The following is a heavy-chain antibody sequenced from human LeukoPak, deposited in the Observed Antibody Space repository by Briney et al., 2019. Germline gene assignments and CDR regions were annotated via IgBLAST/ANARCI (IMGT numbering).Heavy chain of an antibody. D-gene: IGHD3-10*01. V-gene: IGHV3-7*01. CDR2: IKQDGSED. J-gene: IGHJ6*03. Sequence: PGGSLRLSCGASGFTFTDYWMTWVRQAPEKGLEWVANIKQDGSEDYYVDSVKGRFTISRDNAKNSLFLQMNSLRVDDTAVYYCARDYGGYYGSWNKGNYYYYMDVWGKGTTVTVSS. CDR1: GFTFTDYW. CDR3: ARDYGGYYGSWNKGNYYYYMDV.